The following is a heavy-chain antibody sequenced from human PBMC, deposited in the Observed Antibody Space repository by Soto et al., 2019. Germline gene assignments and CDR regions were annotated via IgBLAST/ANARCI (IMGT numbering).Heavy chain of an antibody. CDR3: AFGNLSYYFDF. J-gene: IGHJ4*02. CDR1: VFTFSGFG. V-gene: IGHV3-33*08. D-gene: IGHD3-16*01. CDR2: IWYDGSDK. Sequence: WGSLSLSCAASVFTFSGFGMPGVRQAPGKGLEWVAIIWYDGSDKYYADSVKGRFTISRDNSKNTLYRQMNSLRAEDTAVYHCAFGNLSYYFDFWGQGTTVTVSS.